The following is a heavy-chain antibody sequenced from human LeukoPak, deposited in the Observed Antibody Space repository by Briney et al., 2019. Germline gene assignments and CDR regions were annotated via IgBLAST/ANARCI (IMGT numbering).Heavy chain of an antibody. V-gene: IGHV4-39*07. CDR2: IYYSGST. Sequence: SETLSLTCTGSGGSISSSSYYWGWMRQPPGKGLEWIGSIYYSGSTYYNPSLKSRVTISVHTSKNQFSLKLSSVTAADTAVYYCARDTFYPEDIVASGGLGYWGQGTLFTVSS. D-gene: IGHD5-12*01. CDR1: GGSISSSSYY. J-gene: IGHJ4*02. CDR3: ARDTFYPEDIVASGGLGY.